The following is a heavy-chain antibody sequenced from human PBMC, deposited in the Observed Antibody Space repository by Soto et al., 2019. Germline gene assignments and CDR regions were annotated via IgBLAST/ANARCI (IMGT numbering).Heavy chain of an antibody. CDR3: ARAPYYDSSGYRP. Sequence: SDTLSLTFDVYGGSFRGYYWSWIRQPPVNGLEWIGEINHSGSTNYNPSLKSRVTISVDTSKNQFSLKLSSVTAADTAVYYCARAPYYDSSGYRPWGQGTLVTVSS. D-gene: IGHD3-22*01. V-gene: IGHV4-34*01. J-gene: IGHJ5*02. CDR1: GGSFRGYY. CDR2: INHSGST.